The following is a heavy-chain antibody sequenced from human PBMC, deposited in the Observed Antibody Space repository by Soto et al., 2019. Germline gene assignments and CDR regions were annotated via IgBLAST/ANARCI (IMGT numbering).Heavy chain of an antibody. CDR3: ASGDCSGSRCYPYYYYGMDA. Sequence: QVHLEQSGAEVKKPGASVKVSCKASGYTFNSYVISWVRQAPGQGLEWMGWISSYNGNTIYVQRLQGRGTMTVDPPTCTASMELRSLTSDDPSVYYCASGDCSGSRCYPYYYYGMDAWGQGTTVIVSS. D-gene: IGHD2-15*01. V-gene: IGHV1-18*01. J-gene: IGHJ6*02. CDR1: GYTFNSYV. CDR2: ISSYNGNT.